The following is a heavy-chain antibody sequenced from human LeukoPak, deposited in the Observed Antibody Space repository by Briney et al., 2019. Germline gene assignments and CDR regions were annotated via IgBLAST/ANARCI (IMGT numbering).Heavy chain of an antibody. J-gene: IGHJ5*02. CDR1: GGSISSGGYY. CDR3: ARGRGHSSGRNWFDP. V-gene: IGHV4-31*03. CDR2: IYYSGST. D-gene: IGHD6-19*01. Sequence: SETLSLTCTVSGGSISSGGYYWSWIRQHPGKGLEWIGYIYYSGSTYYNPSLKSRVTISVDTSKNQFSLKLSSVTAADTAVYYCARGRGHSSGRNWFDPWGQGTLVTVSS.